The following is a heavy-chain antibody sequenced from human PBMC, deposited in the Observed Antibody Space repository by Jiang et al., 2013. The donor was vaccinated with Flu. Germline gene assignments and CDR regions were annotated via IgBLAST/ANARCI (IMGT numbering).Heavy chain of an antibody. CDR3: ARHTVCSSTSCSFDY. CDR2: IYYSGST. Sequence: SSGLVKPSETLSLTCTVSGGSISSSSYYWGWIRQPPGKGLEWIGSIYYSGSTYYNPSLKSRVTISVDTSKNQFSLKLSSVTAADTAVYYCARHTVCSSTSCSFDYWGQGTLVTVSS. V-gene: IGHV4-39*01. D-gene: IGHD2-2*01. CDR1: GGSISSSSYY. J-gene: IGHJ4*02.